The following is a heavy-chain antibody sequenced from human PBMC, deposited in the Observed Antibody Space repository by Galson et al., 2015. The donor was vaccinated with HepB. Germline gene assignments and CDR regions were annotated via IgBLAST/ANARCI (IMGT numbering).Heavy chain of an antibody. CDR2: ISSDINTK. D-gene: IGHD3-10*01. J-gene: IGHJ4*02. CDR3: ASDLDGPGSFYNMLAY. CDR1: GFTFSRHA. Sequence: SLRLSCAASGFTFSRHAFHWVRQAPGKGLQWLSLISSDINTKKYADSVKGRFSVSRDNSRDTLSLQMNGLRPEDTAVYFCASDLDGPGSFYNMLAYWGQGIMVTVSS. V-gene: IGHV3-30*04.